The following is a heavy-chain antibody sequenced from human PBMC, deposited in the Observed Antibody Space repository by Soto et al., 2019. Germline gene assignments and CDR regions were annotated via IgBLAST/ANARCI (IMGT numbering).Heavy chain of an antibody. CDR2: ISGDGNIT. Sequence: EVRLVESGGGLVQPGGSLRLSCAVSGITLESYWMHWVRQSPGKGLVWVARISGDGNITDYAGFVGGRFTMSRDNARDTGFLQMDGLRAEDTSVYYCARSSGRGFDPWGQGTLVIVSS. J-gene: IGHJ5*02. D-gene: IGHD1-26*01. V-gene: IGHV3-74*01. CDR1: GITLESYW. CDR3: ARSSGRGFDP.